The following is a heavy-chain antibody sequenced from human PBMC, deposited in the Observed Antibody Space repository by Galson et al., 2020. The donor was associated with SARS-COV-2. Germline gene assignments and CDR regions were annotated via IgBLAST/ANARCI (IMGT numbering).Heavy chain of an antibody. CDR2: ISYDGSNK. V-gene: IGHV3-30*04. CDR3: ARARGGHYYYGMDV. CDR1: GFTFSSYA. D-gene: IGHD3-16*01. Sequence: GGSLRLSCAASGFTFSSYAMHWVRQAPGKGLAWVAVISYDGSNKYYADSVKGRFTISRDNSKNTLYLQMNSLRAEDTAVYYCARARGGHYYYGMDVWGQGTTVTVSS. J-gene: IGHJ6*02.